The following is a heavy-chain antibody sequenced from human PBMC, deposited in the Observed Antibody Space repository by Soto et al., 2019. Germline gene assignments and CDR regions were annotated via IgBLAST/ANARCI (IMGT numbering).Heavy chain of an antibody. CDR2: ISGSGGST. CDR1: GFTFSTAW. Sequence: PGGSLRLSCAASGFTFSTAWINWVRQAPGKGLEWVSAISGSGGSTYYADSVKGRFTISRDNSKNTLYLQMNSLRAEDTAVYYCAKVSGWYSDFDYWCQGTLVTVSS. V-gene: IGHV3-23*01. CDR3: AKVSGWYSDFDY. J-gene: IGHJ4*02. D-gene: IGHD6-19*01.